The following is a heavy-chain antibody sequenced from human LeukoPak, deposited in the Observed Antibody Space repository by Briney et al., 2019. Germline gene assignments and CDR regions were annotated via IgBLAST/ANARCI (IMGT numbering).Heavy chain of an antibody. CDR3: AKERCSSTSCSPRRLYYGMDV. CDR1: VYIHSSYA. J-gene: IGHJ6*04. CDR2: ISGRGCST. D-gene: IGHD2-2*01. Sequence: GRSVSLPRAACVYIHSSYAMSWVRQPPAKGLEGVTAISGRGCSTHYADSVKGRFTNSRDNSKNTLYLQMTSLRAEDTAVYYCAKERCSSTSCSPRRLYYGMDVWGKGTTVTVSS. V-gene: IGHV3-23*01.